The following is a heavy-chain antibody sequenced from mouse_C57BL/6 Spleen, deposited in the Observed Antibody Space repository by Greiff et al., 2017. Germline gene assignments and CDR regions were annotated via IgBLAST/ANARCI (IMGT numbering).Heavy chain of an antibody. CDR3: ASRGVSTTVVGGGWYFDV. J-gene: IGHJ1*03. CDR2: INPNNGGT. V-gene: IGHV1-18*01. D-gene: IGHD1-1*01. Sequence: EVKLQESGPELVKPGASVKIPCKASGYTFTDYTMDWVQQTHGKSLEWIGDINPNNGGTIYTENFKGKVTLSVDKSYSTASMELSSLTSEDTAVYYCASRGVSTTVVGGGWYFDVWGTGTTVTVSS. CDR1: GYTFTDYT.